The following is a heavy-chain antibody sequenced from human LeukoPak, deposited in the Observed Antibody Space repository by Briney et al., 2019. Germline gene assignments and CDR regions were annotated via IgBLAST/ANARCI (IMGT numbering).Heavy chain of an antibody. CDR2: ISSSGSTI. D-gene: IGHD3-16*02. CDR1: GFTFSSYE. V-gene: IGHV3-48*03. CDR3: ARVRDRNYFDY. Sequence: PGGSLRLSCAASGFTFSSYEMNWVRQAPGKGLEWVSYISSSGSTIYYADSVKGRFTISRDNAKNSLYLQMNSLRAEDTAVYYCARVRDRNYFDYWGQGTLVTVSS. J-gene: IGHJ4*02.